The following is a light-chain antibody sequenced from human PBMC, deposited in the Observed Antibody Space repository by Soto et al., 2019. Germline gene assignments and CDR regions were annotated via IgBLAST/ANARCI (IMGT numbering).Light chain of an antibody. CDR3: SSYRNTYTI. V-gene: IGLV2-14*01. Sequence: QSVLTQPASVSGSPGQSITISCTGTSSDFGGYKYVSWYQQRPGKVPKVMIYEVSNRPSGVSNRFSGSKSGNTASLTISGLQADDEADYYCSSYRNTYTIFGGGTQLTVL. CDR1: SSDFGGYKY. J-gene: IGLJ2*01. CDR2: EVS.